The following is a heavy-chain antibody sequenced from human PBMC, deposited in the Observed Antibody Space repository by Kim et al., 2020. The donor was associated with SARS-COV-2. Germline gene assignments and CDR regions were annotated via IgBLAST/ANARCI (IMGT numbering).Heavy chain of an antibody. CDR3: ARRGGGGWYDSLLQKYYFDY. D-gene: IGHD6-19*01. CDR1: GYSFTSYW. V-gene: IGHV5-51*01. CDR2: IYPGDSDT. J-gene: IGHJ4*02. Sequence: GESLKISCKGSGYSFTSYWIGWVRQMPGKGLEWMGIIYPGDSDTRYSPSFQGQVTISADKSISTAYLQWSSLKASDTAMYYCARRGGGGWYDSLLQKYYFDYWGQGTLVTVSS.